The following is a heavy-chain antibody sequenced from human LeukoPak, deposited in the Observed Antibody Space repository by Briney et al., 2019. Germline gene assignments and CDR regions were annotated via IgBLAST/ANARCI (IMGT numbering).Heavy chain of an antibody. CDR1: GYTFTGYY. CDR2: INPNSGGT. V-gene: IGHV1-2*04. CDR3: ARGGTYGDYGPEYFQH. J-gene: IGHJ1*01. D-gene: IGHD4-17*01. Sequence: VASVKVSCKASGYTFTGYYMHWVRQAPGQGLEWMGWINPNSGGTNYAQKFQGWVTMTRDTSISTAYMELSRLRSDDTAVYYCARGGTYGDYGPEYFQHWGQGTLVTVSS.